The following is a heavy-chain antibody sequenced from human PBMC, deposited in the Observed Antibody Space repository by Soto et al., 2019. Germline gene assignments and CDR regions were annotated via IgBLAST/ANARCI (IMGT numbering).Heavy chain of an antibody. CDR1: GYTFTSYD. V-gene: IGHV1-8*01. J-gene: IGHJ6*03. Sequence: ASVKVSCKASGYTFTSYDINWVRQATGQGLEWMGWINPNSGNTGYAQKFQGRVTMTRNTSISTAYMELSSLRSEDTAVYYCAREGFSSGWYRDYYYMDVWGKGTTVTVSS. D-gene: IGHD6-19*01. CDR2: INPNSGNT. CDR3: AREGFSSGWYRDYYYMDV.